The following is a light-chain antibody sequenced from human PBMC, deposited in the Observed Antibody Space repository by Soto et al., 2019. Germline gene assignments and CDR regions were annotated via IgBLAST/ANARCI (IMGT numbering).Light chain of an antibody. V-gene: IGLV2-14*02. CDR1: SSTVGGFNV. J-gene: IGLJ2*01. Sequence: QSALTQPASVSGSPGQSITISCTGTSSTVGGFNVVSWYQQHPGKAPKVIIYEGIKRPSGVSNRFSGSNSGSTASLTISGLQAEDEADYYCASYTRTTTLVFGGGTKVTVL. CDR2: EGI. CDR3: ASYTRTTTLV.